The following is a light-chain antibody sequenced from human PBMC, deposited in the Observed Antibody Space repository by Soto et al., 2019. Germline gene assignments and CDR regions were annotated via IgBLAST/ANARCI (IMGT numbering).Light chain of an antibody. Sequence: QSVLTQSPSASASLGASVKLTCTLSSGHSSYVIAWHQQQPEEGPRYLMKLNSDGSHTKGDGIPDRFSGSSSGAERYLTISSLQSEDEADYYCQTWGTGIVVFGGGTKLPVL. CDR3: QTWGTGIVV. V-gene: IGLV4-69*01. J-gene: IGLJ2*01. CDR2: LNSDGSH. CDR1: SGHSSYV.